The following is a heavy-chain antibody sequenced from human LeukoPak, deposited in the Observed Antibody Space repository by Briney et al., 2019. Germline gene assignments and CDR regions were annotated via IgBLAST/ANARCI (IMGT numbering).Heavy chain of an antibody. D-gene: IGHD3-3*01. V-gene: IGHV3-23*01. J-gene: IGHJ5*02. CDR1: GFTLSSYA. CDR2: ISGSGGST. Sequence: GGSLRLSCAASGFTLSSYAMSWVRQAPGKGLEWVSAISGSGGSTYYADSVKGRFTISGDNSKNTLYLQMNSLRAEDTAVYYYAKDDDWSGSFLFQRPLNWFDPWGQGTLVTVSS. CDR3: AKDDDWSGSFLFQRPLNWFDP.